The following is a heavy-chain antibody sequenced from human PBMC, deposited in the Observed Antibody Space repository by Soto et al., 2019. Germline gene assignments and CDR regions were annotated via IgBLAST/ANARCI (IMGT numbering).Heavy chain of an antibody. D-gene: IGHD6-13*01. CDR2: ISYDGSNK. CDR3: ARGVVYSSSWYGDYYYGMDV. J-gene: IGHJ6*02. CDR1: GFTFSSYA. Sequence: PGGSLRLSCAASGFTFSSYAMHWVRQAPGKGLEWVAVISYDGSNKYYADSVKGRFTISRDNSKNTLYLQMNSLRAEDTAVYYCARGVVYSSSWYGDYYYGMDVWGQGTTVTVSS. V-gene: IGHV3-30-3*01.